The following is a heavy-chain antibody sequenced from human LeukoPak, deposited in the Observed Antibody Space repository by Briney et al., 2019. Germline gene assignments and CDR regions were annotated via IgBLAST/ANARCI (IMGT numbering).Heavy chain of an antibody. V-gene: IGHV4-39*01. J-gene: IGHJ3*02. Sequence: SETLSLTCTVSGGSISSSSYWGWIRQPPAKGLEWIGKIYYSGSTYYNPSLKSRVTMSVDMAKNQFSLKLSSVTAADTAVYYCARRNVVVPAAMARAFDIWGQGTMVTVPP. CDR3: ARRNVVVPAAMARAFDI. CDR2: IYYSGST. D-gene: IGHD2-2*01. CDR1: GGSISSSSY.